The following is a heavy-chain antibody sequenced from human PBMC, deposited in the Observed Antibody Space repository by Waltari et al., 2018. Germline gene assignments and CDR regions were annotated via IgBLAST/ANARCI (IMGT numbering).Heavy chain of an antibody. J-gene: IGHJ4*02. CDR2: SHYTGSA. V-gene: IGHV4-39*01. D-gene: IGHD6-19*01. CDR3: ARQGSSGWFMDY. Sequence: QLQLEESGPGLVKPSETLSLTCTVSGGSIRTSRYYGGWVRQPPGKRLEWIGNSHYTGSAHYNPSLRSRVTISVDTSRNQFFLELSSVTATDTAVYYCARQGSSGWFMDYWGQGTLVIVSS. CDR1: GGSIRTSRYY.